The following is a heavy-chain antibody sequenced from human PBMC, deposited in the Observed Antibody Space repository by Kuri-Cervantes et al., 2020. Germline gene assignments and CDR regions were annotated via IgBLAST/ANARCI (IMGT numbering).Heavy chain of an antibody. D-gene: IGHD3-10*01. CDR2: ISGSGGST. CDR1: GYSFTSYW. V-gene: IGHV3-23*01. CDR3: AKEASYYGSGSYPDY. Sequence: GESLKISCKGSGYSFTSYWIGWVRQAPGKGLEWVSGISGSGGSTYYADSVKGRFTISRDNSKNTLYLQMNSLRAEDTAVYYCAKEASYYGSGSYPDYWGQGTLVTVSS. J-gene: IGHJ4*02.